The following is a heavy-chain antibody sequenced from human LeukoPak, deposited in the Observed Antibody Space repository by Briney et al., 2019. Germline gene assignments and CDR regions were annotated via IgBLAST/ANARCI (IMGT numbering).Heavy chain of an antibody. D-gene: IGHD2-8*01. J-gene: IGHJ5*02. CDR1: GGPISSYY. CDR2: IYYSGST. V-gene: IGHV4-59*01. CDR3: ARNGRGVREANWFDP. Sequence: SETLSLTCTVSGGPISSYYWSWIRQPPGKGLEWLGYIYYSGSTNYNPSLKSRVTISVDTSKTQFSLKLSSVTAADTAVYYCARNGRGVREANWFDPWGQGTLVTVSS.